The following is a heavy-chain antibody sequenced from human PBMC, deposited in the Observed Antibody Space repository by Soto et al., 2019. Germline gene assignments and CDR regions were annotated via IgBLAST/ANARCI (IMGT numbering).Heavy chain of an antibody. J-gene: IGHJ5*02. V-gene: IGHV6-1*01. CDR2: TYYRSKWYN. D-gene: IGHD6-13*01. CDR3: AREGIAAAGTFRWFDP. Sequence: PSQTLSLTCDICGDNVSSNRAAWNWIRKSPSRGLEWLGRTYYRSKWYNDYAVSVKSRITINPDTSKNQFSLQLNSVTPEDTAVYYCAREGIAAAGTFRWFDPWGQGTLVTVSS. CDR1: GDNVSSNRAA.